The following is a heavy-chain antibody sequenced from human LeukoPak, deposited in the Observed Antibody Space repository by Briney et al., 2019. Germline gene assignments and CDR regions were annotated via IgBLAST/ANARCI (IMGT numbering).Heavy chain of an antibody. CDR3: ARDLYSSGYSDY. CDR2: IKSDGSQK. D-gene: IGHD6-19*01. V-gene: IGHV3-7*03. Sequence: GGSLRLSCAASGFTFSTYWMSWVRQAPGKGLEWVANIKSDGSQKYYVDSVKGRFTISRDNAKNSLYLQMNSLRVEDTAVYYCARDLYSSGYSDYWGQGTLVTVSS. J-gene: IGHJ4*02. CDR1: GFTFSTYW.